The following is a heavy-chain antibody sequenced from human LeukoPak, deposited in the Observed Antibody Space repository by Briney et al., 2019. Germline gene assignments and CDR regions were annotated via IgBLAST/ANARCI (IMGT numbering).Heavy chain of an antibody. V-gene: IGHV3-74*01. CDR3: ARGRYYTMDV. Sequence: PGGSLRLSCAASGFTFNSYWMHWVRQAPGKGLVWDSRINSDGSSTTYADSVKGRFTISRDNAKNTLYLQMNSLRAEDTAVYYCARGRYYTMDVWGQGTTVTVSS. CDR2: INSDGSST. CDR1: GFTFNSYW. J-gene: IGHJ6*02.